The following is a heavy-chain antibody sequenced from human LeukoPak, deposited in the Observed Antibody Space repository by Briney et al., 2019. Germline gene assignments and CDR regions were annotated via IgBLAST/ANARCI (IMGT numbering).Heavy chain of an antibody. V-gene: IGHV3-23*01. CDR1: GFTFSSYA. CDR3: ARVGVEEDYWGQDY. Sequence: PGGSLGLSCAASGFTFSSYARSWVRPAPGKGLEWVSGISGSGGSTYYADSVKGRFTISRDNSKNTLYMQMNSLTAEDTAVYYCARVGVEEDYWGQDYWGQGALVTVSS. J-gene: IGHJ4*02. D-gene: IGHD3-3*01. CDR2: ISGSGGST.